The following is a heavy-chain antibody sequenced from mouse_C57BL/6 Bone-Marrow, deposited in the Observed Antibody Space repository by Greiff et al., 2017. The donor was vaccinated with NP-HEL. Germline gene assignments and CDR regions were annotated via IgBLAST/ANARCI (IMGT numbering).Heavy chain of an antibody. D-gene: IGHD1-1*01. CDR2: ISDGGSYT. V-gene: IGHV5-4*01. CDR1: GFTFSSYA. CDR3: ARDNYGSSYEGSFDY. J-gene: IGHJ2*01. Sequence: EVKLMESGGGLVKPGGSLKLSCAASGFTFSSYAMSWVRQTPEKRLEWVATISDGGSYTYYPDNVKGRFTISRDNAKNNLYLQMSHLKSEDTAMYYCARDNYGSSYEGSFDYWGQGTTLTVSS.